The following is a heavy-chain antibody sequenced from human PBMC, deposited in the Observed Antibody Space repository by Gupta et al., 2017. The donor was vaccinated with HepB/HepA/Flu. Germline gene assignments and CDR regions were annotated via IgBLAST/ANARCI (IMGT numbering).Heavy chain of an antibody. CDR1: GFTFSSYW. J-gene: IGHJ3*02. V-gene: IGHV3-7*01. D-gene: IGHD2-15*01. Sequence: EVQLVESGGGLVQPGGSLRLSCAASGFTFSSYWMSWVRQAPGKGLEWVANIKQDGSEKYYVDSVKGRFTISRDNAKNSLYLQMNSLRAEDTAVYYCARVAAPVSDAFDIWGQGTMVTVSS. CDR2: IKQDGSEK. CDR3: ARVAAPVSDAFDI.